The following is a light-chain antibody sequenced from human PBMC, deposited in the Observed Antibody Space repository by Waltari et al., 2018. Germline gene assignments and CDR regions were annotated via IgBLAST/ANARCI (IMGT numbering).Light chain of an antibody. J-gene: IGKJ4*01. CDR1: QSVSSNY. V-gene: IGKV3-20*01. CDR2: GAS. Sequence: EIVLTQSPGSLSLSPGERATLSCRASQSVSSNYLAWYQQKPGQAPRLLIYGASTRATGIPDRFSGSGSGTDFTLTITRLEPEECAVYYCQQYASSPLTFGGGTKVEIE. CDR3: QQYASSPLT.